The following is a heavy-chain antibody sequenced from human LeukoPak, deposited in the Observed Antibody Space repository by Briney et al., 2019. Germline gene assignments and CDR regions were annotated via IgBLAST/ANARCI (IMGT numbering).Heavy chain of an antibody. V-gene: IGHV3-23*01. CDR1: GFTLSSHA. CDR2: IGDDVVST. Sequence: PGGSLRLSCAASGFTLSSHAMSWVRQAPGKGLEWVSAIGDDVVSTYYAESVKGRFTISRDNSKNTLYLQMNSLRAEDTATYYCARDSPLLTVWGQGTLVTVSS. CDR3: ARDSPLLTV. J-gene: IGHJ4*02. D-gene: IGHD3-9*01.